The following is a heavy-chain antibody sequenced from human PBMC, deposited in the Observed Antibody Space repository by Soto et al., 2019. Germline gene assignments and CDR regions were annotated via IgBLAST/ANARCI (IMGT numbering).Heavy chain of an antibody. D-gene: IGHD6-13*01. V-gene: IGHV1-46*01. J-gene: IGHJ5*02. Sequence: ASVKVSCKASGYTFTSYYMHWVRQAPGQGLEWMGIINPSGGSTSYAQKFQGRVAMTRDTSTSTVYMELRSLRSEDTAVYYCARDGSLVRSWFDPWGQGTQVTVSS. CDR2: INPSGGST. CDR1: GYTFTSYY. CDR3: ARDGSLVRSWFDP.